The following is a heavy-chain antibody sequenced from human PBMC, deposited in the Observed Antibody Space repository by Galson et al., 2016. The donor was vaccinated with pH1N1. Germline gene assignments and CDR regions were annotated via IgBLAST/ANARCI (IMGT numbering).Heavy chain of an antibody. V-gene: IGHV1-2*02. J-gene: IGHJ6*02. CDR2: INPKNGDT. CDR1: GYTFTGSY. D-gene: IGHD3-10*01. CDR3: ARQWFGELLYYYKQGMDV. Sequence: SVKASCKASGYTFTGSYLHWVRQAPGQGLEWMGSINPKNGDTSYAEKFQDRVTMTSDTSITTGYMELRRLRSDDTALYYCARQWFGELLYYYKQGMDVWGQGTTVTVSS.